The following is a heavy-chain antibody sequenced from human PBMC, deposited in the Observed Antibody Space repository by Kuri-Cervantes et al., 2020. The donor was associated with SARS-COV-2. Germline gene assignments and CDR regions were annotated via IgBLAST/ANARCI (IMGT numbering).Heavy chain of an antibody. D-gene: IGHD3-3*01. J-gene: IGHJ6*03. CDR3: ARGVRFLDPKYYYFYYYMDV. V-gene: IGHV4-34*01. Sequence: GSLRPSCAVYGGSFSGYYWSWIRQPPGKGLEWIGEINHGGGTNYNPSLMSRVTISVDTSKNQFSLKLRSVTAADTAAYYCARGVRFLDPKYYYFYYYMDVWGKGTTVTVSS. CDR1: GGSFSGYY. CDR2: INHGGGT.